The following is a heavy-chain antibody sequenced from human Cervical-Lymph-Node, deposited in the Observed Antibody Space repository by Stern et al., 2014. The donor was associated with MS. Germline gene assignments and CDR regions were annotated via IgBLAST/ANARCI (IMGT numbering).Heavy chain of an antibody. CDR2: ISGSGGST. CDR1: GFTFSSYA. V-gene: IGHV3-23*04. D-gene: IGHD6-19*01. J-gene: IGHJ6*02. Sequence: EVQLVESGGGLVQPGGSLRLSCAASGFTFSSYAMSWVRQAPGKGLEWVSAISGSGGSTYYADSVKGRFTISRDNSKNTLYLQMNSLRAEDTAVYYCAKGVAGQWLVRDYYYYGMDVWGQGTTVTVSS. CDR3: AKGVAGQWLVRDYYYYGMDV.